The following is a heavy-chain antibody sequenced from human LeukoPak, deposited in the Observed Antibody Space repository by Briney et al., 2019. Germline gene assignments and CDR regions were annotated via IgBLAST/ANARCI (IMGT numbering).Heavy chain of an antibody. CDR2: ISYDGTNT. CDR3: AKDFALRDTSGYYDFDN. V-gene: IGHV3-30*18. J-gene: IGHJ4*02. D-gene: IGHD3-22*01. CDR1: GFTFSNYG. Sequence: PGRSLRLSCAASGFTFSNYGMHWVRQAPGKGLEWVAVISYDGTNTYYADSVKGRFTISRDNSVDTLYLQMNSLRVEDTALYFCAKDFALRDTSGYYDFDNWGQGVLVIVSS.